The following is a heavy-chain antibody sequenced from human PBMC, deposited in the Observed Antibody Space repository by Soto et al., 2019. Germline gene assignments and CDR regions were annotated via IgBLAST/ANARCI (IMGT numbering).Heavy chain of an antibody. CDR1: GFTFSNYA. Sequence: EVQLLESGGGLVQPGGSLRLSCAASGFTFSNYAIAWVRQAPGKGLEWVSGISGSGGTTYYADTVKGRFTISRDNSKDALHLKMNSLRSEGTAVYYCARTARQWLVYLDYWGQGALVTVSS. V-gene: IGHV3-23*01. CDR2: ISGSGGTT. CDR3: ARTARQWLVYLDY. J-gene: IGHJ4*02. D-gene: IGHD6-19*01.